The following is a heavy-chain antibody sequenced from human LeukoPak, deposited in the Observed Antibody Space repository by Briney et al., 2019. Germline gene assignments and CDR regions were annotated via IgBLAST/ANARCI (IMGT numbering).Heavy chain of an antibody. D-gene: IGHD6-19*01. CDR1: GFTFSSYS. CDR2: IKWNGGST. J-gene: IGHJ6*03. V-gene: IGHV3-20*04. CDR3: ARSHSSRLRYYYYMDV. Sequence: GGSLRLSCAASGFTFSSYSMNWVRQAPGKGLEWVSGIKWNGGSTGYADSVKGRFTISRDNAKNSLYLQMNSLRAEDTALYYCARSHSSRLRYYYYMDVWGKGTTVTVSS.